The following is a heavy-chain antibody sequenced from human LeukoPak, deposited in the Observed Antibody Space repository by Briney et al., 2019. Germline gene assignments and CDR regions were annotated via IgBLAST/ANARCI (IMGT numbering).Heavy chain of an antibody. J-gene: IGHJ6*03. CDR3: ARQISDYYYYYIDV. CDR2: IYYSGTT. D-gene: IGHD3-10*01. Sequence: SETLSLTCTVSGGSISSSHYYWGWIRQTPGKGLEWIGTIYYSGTTYYNPSLESRATISEDTSKNQFSLTLRSVTAADTAVSYCARQISDYYYYYIDVWGKGTTVTVSS. V-gene: IGHV4-39*01. CDR1: GGSISSSHYY.